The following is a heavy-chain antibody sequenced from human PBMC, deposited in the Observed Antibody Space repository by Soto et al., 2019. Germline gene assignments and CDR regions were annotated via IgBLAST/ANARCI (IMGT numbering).Heavy chain of an antibody. J-gene: IGHJ6*01. CDR1: GYTFTGYY. Sequence: ASVKVSCKASGYTFTGYYMHWVRQAPGQGLEWMGWINPNSGGTNYAQKFQGWVTMTRDTSISTAYMELSRLRSDDTAVYYCARGFGYCISTSCRPYNYYFYGLDVWGQGTTVTVSS. CDR3: ARGFGYCISTSCRPYNYYFYGLDV. D-gene: IGHD2-2*01. V-gene: IGHV1-2*04. CDR2: INPNSGGT.